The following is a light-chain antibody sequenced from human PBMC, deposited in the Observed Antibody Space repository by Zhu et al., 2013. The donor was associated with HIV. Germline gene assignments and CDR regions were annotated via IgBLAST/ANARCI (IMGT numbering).Light chain of an antibody. J-gene: IGKJ1*01. V-gene: IGKV3-15*01. CDR1: QSVSSN. CDR3: QQYAQWPRT. Sequence: EIVMTQSPATLSVSPGERATLSCRASQSVSSNLAWYQQKPGQAPRLLIYGASTRATGIPARFSGSGSGTEFTLTITSLQSEDVGVYYCQQYAQWPRTFGQGTKV. CDR2: GAS.